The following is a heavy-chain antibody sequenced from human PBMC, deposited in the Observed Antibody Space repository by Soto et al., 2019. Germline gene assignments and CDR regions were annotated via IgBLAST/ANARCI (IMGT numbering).Heavy chain of an antibody. Sequence: SETLSLTCTVSGGSISSSSYYWGWIRQPPGKGLEWIGSIYYSGSTYYNPSLKSRVTISVDTSKNQFSLKLSSVTAADTAVYYCARHAYCGGDCYIGWFDPWGQGTLVTVPS. CDR3: ARHAYCGGDCYIGWFDP. V-gene: IGHV4-39*01. D-gene: IGHD2-21*02. CDR2: IYYSGST. J-gene: IGHJ5*02. CDR1: GGSISSSSYY.